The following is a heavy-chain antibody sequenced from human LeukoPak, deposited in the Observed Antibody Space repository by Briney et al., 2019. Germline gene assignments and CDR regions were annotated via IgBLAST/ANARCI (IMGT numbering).Heavy chain of an antibody. CDR2: IYPGDSDT. J-gene: IGHJ6*03. V-gene: IGHV5-51*01. CDR3: ARLSGYSCELYYMDV. CDR1: GYSFTSYW. Sequence: PGESLKISCKGSGYSFTSYWIGWVRQMPGKGLEWMGIIYPGDSDTRYSPSFQGQVTISADKSISTAYLQWSSLKASDTAMYYCARLSGYSCELYYMDVWGKGTTVIVSS. D-gene: IGHD5-18*01.